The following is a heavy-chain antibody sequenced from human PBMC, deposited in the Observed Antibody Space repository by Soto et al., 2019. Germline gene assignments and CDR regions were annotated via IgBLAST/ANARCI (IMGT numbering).Heavy chain of an antibody. Sequence: LRLSFAASGFTFSSYGMHWVRQAPGKGLEWVAVISYDGSNKYYADSVKGRFTISRDNSKNTLYLQMNSLRAEDTAVYYCAKDSKRRLREFDYWGQGTLVTVSS. CDR3: AKDSKRRLREFDY. J-gene: IGHJ4*02. CDR2: ISYDGSNK. V-gene: IGHV3-30*18. D-gene: IGHD1-1*01. CDR1: GFTFSSYG.